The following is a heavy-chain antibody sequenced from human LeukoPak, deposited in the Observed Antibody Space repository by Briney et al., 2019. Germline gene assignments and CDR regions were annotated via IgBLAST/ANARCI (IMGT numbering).Heavy chain of an antibody. D-gene: IGHD4-23*01. CDR3: ERADDYGGNSFGFDY. CDR1: GYTFTSYY. V-gene: IGHV1-46*01. Sequence: ASVKVSCKASGYTFTSYYMHWVRQAPGQGLEWMGIINPSGGSTSYAQKFQGRVTMTRDMSTSTVYMELSSLRSEDTAVYYCERADDYGGNSFGFDYWGQGTLVTVSS. J-gene: IGHJ4*02. CDR2: INPSGGST.